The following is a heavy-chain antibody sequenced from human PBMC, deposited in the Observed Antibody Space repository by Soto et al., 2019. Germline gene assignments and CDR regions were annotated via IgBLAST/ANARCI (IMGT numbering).Heavy chain of an antibody. CDR2: ISYDGSNK. V-gene: IGHV3-30-3*01. Sequence: QVQLVESGGGVVQPGRSLRLSCAASGFTFSSYAMHWVRQAPGKGLEWVAVISYDGSNKYYADSVKGRFTISRDNSKNTLYLQMNSLRAEDTAVYYCARRQLVPDHYYYGMDVWGQGTTVTVSS. D-gene: IGHD6-13*01. CDR3: ARRQLVPDHYYYGMDV. CDR1: GFTFSSYA. J-gene: IGHJ6*02.